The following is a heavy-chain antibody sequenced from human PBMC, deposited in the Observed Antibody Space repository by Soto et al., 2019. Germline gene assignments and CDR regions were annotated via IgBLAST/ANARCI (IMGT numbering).Heavy chain of an antibody. CDR3: ASRVLRNGSNYYYYYGMDV. Sequence: HPGGSLRLSCAASGFTFSSYEMNWVRQAPGKGLEWVSYISSSGSTIYYADSVKGRFTISRDNAKNSLYLQMNSLRAEDTAVYYCASRVLRNGSNYYYYYGMDVWGQGTTVTVSS. CDR2: ISSSGSTI. CDR1: GFTFSSYE. D-gene: IGHD3-10*01. J-gene: IGHJ6*02. V-gene: IGHV3-48*03.